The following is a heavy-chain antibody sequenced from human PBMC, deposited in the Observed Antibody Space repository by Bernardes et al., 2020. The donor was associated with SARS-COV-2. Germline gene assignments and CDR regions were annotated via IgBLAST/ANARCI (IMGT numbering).Heavy chain of an antibody. CDR1: GFTFRSYS. CDR2: LSYDGSKE. D-gene: IGHD6-19*01. J-gene: IGHJ4*02. CDR3: ARDEAPSLSSHWYVAIDY. Sequence: GGSLRLSCAASGFTFRSYSMNWVRQAPGKGLEWVALLSYDGSKEYFADSVKGRFTISRDNSKDTLFLQMNSLRAEDTAVYYCARDEAPSLSSHWYVAIDYWGQGSLVTVSS. V-gene: IGHV3-30*03.